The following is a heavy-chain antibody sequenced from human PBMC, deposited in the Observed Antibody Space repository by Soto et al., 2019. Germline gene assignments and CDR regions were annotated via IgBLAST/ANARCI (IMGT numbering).Heavy chain of an antibody. D-gene: IGHD3-3*01. V-gene: IGHV1-69*12. Sequence: QVQLVQSGAEVKEPGSSVNVSCKTSGGTFGNTAVTWVRQVPGQGLEWIGGIVPLFGTANYAQKFRGRVMITADESPSTAYMDLSSLRSDDTAIYYCASDGDPGYSFWSGPLGGGRFDHWGQVTRVTVSS. J-gene: IGHJ5*02. CDR2: IVPLFGTA. CDR3: ASDGDPGYSFWSGPLGGGRFDH. CDR1: GGTFGNTA.